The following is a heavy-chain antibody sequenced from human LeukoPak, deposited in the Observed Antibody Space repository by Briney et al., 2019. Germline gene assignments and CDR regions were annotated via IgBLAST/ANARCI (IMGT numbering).Heavy chain of an antibody. CDR3: ATGGIYTGDWFDP. Sequence: PGGSLRLSCAASGFTFSSYAMSWVRQAPGKGLEWVSAISGSGGSTYYADSAKGRFTISRDNSKNTLYLQMNSLRAEDTAVYYCATGGIYTGDWFDPWGQGTLVTVSS. D-gene: IGHD6-13*01. V-gene: IGHV3-23*01. J-gene: IGHJ5*02. CDR2: ISGSGGST. CDR1: GFTFSSYA.